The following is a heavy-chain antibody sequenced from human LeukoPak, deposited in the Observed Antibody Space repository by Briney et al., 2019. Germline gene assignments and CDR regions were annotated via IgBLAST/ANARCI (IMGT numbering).Heavy chain of an antibody. CDR2: IYYSGST. CDR1: GGSISSYY. Sequence: SETLSLTCTVSGGSISSYYWSWIRQPPGKGLEWIGYIYYSGSTNYNPSLKSRVTISVDTSKNQFSLKLSSVTAADTAVYYCARLVDYYDSSAVVYWGQGNLVTVSS. V-gene: IGHV4-59*01. D-gene: IGHD3-22*01. CDR3: ARLVDYYDSSAVVY. J-gene: IGHJ4*02.